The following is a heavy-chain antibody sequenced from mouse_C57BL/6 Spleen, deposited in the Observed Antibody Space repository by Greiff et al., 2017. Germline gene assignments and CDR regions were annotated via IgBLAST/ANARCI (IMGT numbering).Heavy chain of an antibody. CDR2: IYPRDGST. V-gene: IGHV1-85*01. CDR3: SSSGGIITTVVADN. D-gene: IGHD1-1*01. Sequence: QVQLQQSGPELVKPGASVKLSCKASGYTFTSYDINWVKQRPGQGLEWIGWIYPRDGSTKYNEKFKGKATLTVDTSSSTAYMELHSLTSEDSAVYFGSSSGGIITTVVADNWGDGATLTVSS. CDR1: GYTFTSYD. J-gene: IGHJ2*01.